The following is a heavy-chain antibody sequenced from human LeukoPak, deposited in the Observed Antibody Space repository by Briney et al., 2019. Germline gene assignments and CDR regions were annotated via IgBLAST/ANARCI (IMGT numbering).Heavy chain of an antibody. Sequence: TGGSLRLSCAASGFTFSSYTMNWVRQAPGKGLEWVSSISGTDSRTHYADSVKGRFSISRDNSKNTLYLQVNSLRAEDTAVYYCAKGRRTPLVGTTTKSWIDYWGQGTLVTVSS. CDR2: ISGTDSRT. V-gene: IGHV3-23*01. D-gene: IGHD1-26*01. CDR3: AKGRRTPLVGTTTKSWIDY. CDR1: GFTFSSYT. J-gene: IGHJ4*02.